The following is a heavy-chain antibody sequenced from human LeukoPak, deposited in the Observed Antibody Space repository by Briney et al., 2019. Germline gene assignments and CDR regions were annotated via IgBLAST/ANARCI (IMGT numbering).Heavy chain of an antibody. CDR3: VYWGVEKYDYVWGSYRYFDY. D-gene: IGHD3-16*02. CDR2: MNPNSGNT. Sequence: ASVKVSCKASGYTFTSYDISWVRQATGQGLEWMGWMNPNSGNTGYAQKFQGRVTMTRNTSISTAYMELSSLRSEDTAVYYCVYWGVEKYDYVWGSYRYFDYWGQGTLVTVSS. CDR1: GYTFTSYD. V-gene: IGHV1-8*01. J-gene: IGHJ4*02.